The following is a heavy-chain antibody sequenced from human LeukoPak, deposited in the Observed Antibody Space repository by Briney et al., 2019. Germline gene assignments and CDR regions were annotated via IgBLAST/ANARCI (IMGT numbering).Heavy chain of an antibody. CDR2: IYYSGST. CDR1: GGSISSSSYC. CDR3: ATSPPNYDFWSGYFSGAYYYYGMDV. J-gene: IGHJ6*02. Sequence: PSETLSLTCTVSGGSISSSSYCWGWIRQPPGKGLEWIGSIYYSGSTYYNPSLKSRVTISVDTSKNQFSLKLSSVTAADTAVYYCATSPPNYDFWSGYFSGAYYYYGMDVWGQGTTVTVSS. D-gene: IGHD3-3*01. V-gene: IGHV4-39*01.